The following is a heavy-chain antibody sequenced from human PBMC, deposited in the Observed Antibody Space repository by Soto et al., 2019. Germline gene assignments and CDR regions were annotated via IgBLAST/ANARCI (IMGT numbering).Heavy chain of an antibody. D-gene: IGHD3-16*02. Sequence: GGSLRLSCAASGFTFSSYGMHWVRQAPGKGLEWVAVIWYDGSNKYYADSVKGRFTISRDNSKNTLYLQMNSLRAEDTAVYYCARDRFTRSGTTLPLGYWGQGTLVTVSS. CDR2: IWYDGSNK. V-gene: IGHV3-33*01. CDR1: GFTFSSYG. CDR3: ARDRFTRSGTTLPLGY. J-gene: IGHJ4*02.